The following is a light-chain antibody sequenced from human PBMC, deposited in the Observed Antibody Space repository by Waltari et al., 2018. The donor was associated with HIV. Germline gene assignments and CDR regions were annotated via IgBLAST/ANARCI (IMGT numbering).Light chain of an antibody. CDR3: QQYNSWPGT. V-gene: IGKV3-15*01. J-gene: IGKJ1*01. CDR1: QSVSSN. CDR2: DAS. Sequence: EIVMPQSPATLSVSPGERATLSCRASQSVSSNLAWYQHKPGQAPRLLIYDASTRATGIPARFSGSGSGTEFTLTISSLQSEDFAVYYCQQYNSWPGTFGQGTKVEIK.